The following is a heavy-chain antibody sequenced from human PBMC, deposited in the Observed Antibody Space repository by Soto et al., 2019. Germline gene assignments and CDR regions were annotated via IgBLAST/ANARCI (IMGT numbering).Heavy chain of an antibody. CDR3: AKDQGSSWYEIDY. CDR1: GFTFSNYA. Sequence: EVQLLESGGGLVQPGGSLRLSCAASGFTFSNYAVTWVRQAPGKGLEWVSTISGSGGSTYYADSVKVGFTISRDNSKNTLYLQMNSLRAEDTAVYYCAKDQGSSWYEIDYWGQGTLVTVSS. J-gene: IGHJ4*02. CDR2: ISGSGGST. V-gene: IGHV3-23*01. D-gene: IGHD6-13*01.